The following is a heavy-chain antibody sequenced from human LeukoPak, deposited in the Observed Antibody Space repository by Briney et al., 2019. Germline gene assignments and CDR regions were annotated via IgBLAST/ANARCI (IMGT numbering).Heavy chain of an antibody. CDR1: GGSISTYS. V-gene: IGHV4-59*01. CDR2: IYYSGST. Sequence: PSETLSLTCTVSGGSISTYSWTWIRQPPGKGLEWIGNIYYSGSTNYNPSLKSRVTMSVDTSKNQFSLRLTSLTAADTAVFYCARVQFDSSGFYSYFDHWGQGALVTVSS. D-gene: IGHD3-22*01. J-gene: IGHJ4*02. CDR3: ARVQFDSSGFYSYFDH.